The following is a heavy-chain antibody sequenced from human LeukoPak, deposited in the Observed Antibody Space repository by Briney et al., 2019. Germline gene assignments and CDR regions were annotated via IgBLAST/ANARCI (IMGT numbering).Heavy chain of an antibody. V-gene: IGHV3-23*01. CDR3: AKAALYGSGSYYHISYFDY. CDR2: ISGSGGSP. Sequence: GGSLRLSCAASGFTFSSFAMSWVRQAPGKGLEWVSGISGSGGSPYYADSVKGRFTISRDNSKNTLYLQMNSLRAEDTAVYYCAKAALYGSGSYYHISYFDYWGQGTLVTVSS. J-gene: IGHJ4*02. D-gene: IGHD3-10*01. CDR1: GFTFSSFA.